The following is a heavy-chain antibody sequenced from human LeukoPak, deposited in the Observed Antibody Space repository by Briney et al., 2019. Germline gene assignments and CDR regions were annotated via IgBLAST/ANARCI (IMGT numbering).Heavy chain of an antibody. CDR2: IYSGGST. D-gene: IGHD7-27*01. V-gene: IGHV3-66*01. CDR1: GFTVSSNY. CDR3: ARDPNWGYFDY. Sequence: GGSLRLSCAVSGFTVSSNYMSWVRQAPGKGLEWVSAIYSGGSTYYADSVKGRFTISRDNSKNTLFLQMNSLRAEDTAVYYCARDPNWGYFDYWGQGTLVTVSS. J-gene: IGHJ4*02.